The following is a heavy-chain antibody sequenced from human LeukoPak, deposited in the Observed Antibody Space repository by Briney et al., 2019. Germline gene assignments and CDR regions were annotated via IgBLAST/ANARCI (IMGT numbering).Heavy chain of an antibody. Sequence: SETLSLTCTVSGGSISSYYWSWIRQPAWKGLEWIGRIYTSGSTNYNPSLKSRVTISVDKSKNQFSLKLSSVTAADTAVYYCARGGYDSSGYYNYFDYWGQGTLVTVSS. D-gene: IGHD3-22*01. J-gene: IGHJ4*02. V-gene: IGHV4-4*07. CDR3: ARGGYDSSGYYNYFDY. CDR1: GGSISSYY. CDR2: IYTSGST.